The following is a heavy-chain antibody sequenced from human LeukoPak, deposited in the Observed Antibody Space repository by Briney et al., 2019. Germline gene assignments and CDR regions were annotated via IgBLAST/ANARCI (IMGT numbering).Heavy chain of an antibody. CDR2: INNQDENT. Sequence: GASVKVSCKASGYTFTSYGISWVRQAPGQGLEWMGWINNQDENTNYAQKFQDRFIMTTDTSTNTARMELRSLRPDDTAVYYCTRDGDGRRWSDMMDSWGQGTLVIVSS. D-gene: IGHD2-15*01. CDR3: TRDGDGRRWSDMMDS. CDR1: GYTFTSYG. J-gene: IGHJ4*02. V-gene: IGHV1-18*01.